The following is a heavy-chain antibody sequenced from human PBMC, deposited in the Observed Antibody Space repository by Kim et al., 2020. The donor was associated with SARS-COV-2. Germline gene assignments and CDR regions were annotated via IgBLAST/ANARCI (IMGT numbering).Heavy chain of an antibody. V-gene: IGHV3-7*01. CDR3: ARGGSYSFEY. CDR2: LNQDGSEK. D-gene: IGHD6-13*01. CDR1: GFTFSDYW. J-gene: IGHJ4*02. Sequence: GGSLRLSCAASGFTFSDYWMRWVRHSPGKGLEWVADLNQDGSEKHYMESVKGRFTISRDNAKNSLFLQMDSLRAEDAALYYCARGGSYSFEYWSQGTLVTVSS.